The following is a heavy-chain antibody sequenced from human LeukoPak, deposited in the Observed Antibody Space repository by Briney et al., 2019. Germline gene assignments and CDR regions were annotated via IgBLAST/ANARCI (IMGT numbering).Heavy chain of an antibody. Sequence: GRSLRLSCAASGFTFSNYVMNWVRQAPGKGLEWVAVISYDGSNKYYADSVKGRFTIPRDNSKNTLYLQMNSLRAEDTAVYYCASPMVRGVGYFDYWGQGTLVTVSS. J-gene: IGHJ4*02. V-gene: IGHV3-30*04. D-gene: IGHD3-10*01. CDR2: ISYDGSNK. CDR1: GFTFSNYV. CDR3: ASPMVRGVGYFDY.